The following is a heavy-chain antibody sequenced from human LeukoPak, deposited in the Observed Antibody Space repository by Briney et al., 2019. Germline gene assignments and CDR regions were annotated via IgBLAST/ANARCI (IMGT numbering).Heavy chain of an antibody. J-gene: IGHJ4*02. CDR1: GFTFSSYW. D-gene: IGHD1-7*01. V-gene: IGHV3-74*01. CDR3: ARDLNYALDY. Sequence: GESLRLSCAASGFTFSSYWMHWVRQAPGKGLVWVAHIHSDEITTAYADSVKGRFTISRDNTRNMLYLQMNSLRAEDTAVYYCARDLNYALDYWGQGTLVTVSS. CDR2: IHSDEITT.